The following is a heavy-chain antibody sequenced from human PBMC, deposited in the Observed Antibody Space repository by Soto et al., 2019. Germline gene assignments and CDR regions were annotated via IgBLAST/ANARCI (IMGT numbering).Heavy chain of an antibody. CDR1: GFTFSSYA. V-gene: IGHV3-15*01. CDR2: IKSKTDGGTT. CDR3: TTANIVVVPAAIQVGC. D-gene: IGHD2-2*02. Sequence: EVQLLESGGGLVQPGGSLRLSCAASGFTFSSYAMSWVRQAPGKGLEWVGRIKSKTDGGTTDYAAPVKGRFTISRDDSKNTLYLQMNSLKTEDTAVYYCTTANIVVVPAAIQVGCWGQGTLVTVSS. J-gene: IGHJ4*02.